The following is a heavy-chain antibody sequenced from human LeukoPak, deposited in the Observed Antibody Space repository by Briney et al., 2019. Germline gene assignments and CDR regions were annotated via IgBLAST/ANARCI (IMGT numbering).Heavy chain of an antibody. Sequence: SETLSLTCTVSGDSINSTTDYWGWIRQSPGKGLEWIGSIYHSGSTYYNPSLKSRVTISVDTSKNQFSLKLSSVTAADTAVYYCAKRIGRVRSPFDPWGQGTLVTVSS. CDR3: AKRIGRVRSPFDP. J-gene: IGHJ5*02. D-gene: IGHD1-26*01. CDR1: GDSINSTTDY. V-gene: IGHV4-39*07. CDR2: IYHSGST.